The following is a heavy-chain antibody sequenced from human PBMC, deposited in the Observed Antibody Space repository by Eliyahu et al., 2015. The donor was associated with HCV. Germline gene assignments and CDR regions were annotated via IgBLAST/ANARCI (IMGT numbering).Heavy chain of an antibody. CDR3: EGSGYYSRGYYGMDV. CDR1: GFTFGDXX. D-gene: IGHD3-22*01. Sequence: EVQLVESGGGLVKPGRSLRLSCTASGFTFGDXXMXWFRQAPGKGLEWVGXIRSKAYGGTTEYAASVKGRFTISRDDSKSIAYLQMNSLKTEDTAVYYCEGSGYYSRGYYGMDVWGQGTTVTVSS. J-gene: IGHJ6*02. CDR2: IRSKAYGGTT. V-gene: IGHV3-49*05.